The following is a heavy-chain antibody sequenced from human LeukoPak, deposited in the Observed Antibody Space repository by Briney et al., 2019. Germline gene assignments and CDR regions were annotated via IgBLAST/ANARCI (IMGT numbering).Heavy chain of an antibody. V-gene: IGHV4-59*08. J-gene: IGHJ3*02. CDR3: ARRRGLGYCSGGSCSGAFDI. CDR1: GGSISSYY. D-gene: IGHD2-15*01. CDR2: IYHSGST. Sequence: SETLSLTCTVSGGSISSYYWSWIRQPPGKGLEWIGYIYHSGSTNYNPSLKSRVTISVDTSKNQFSLKLSSVTAADTAVYYCARRRGLGYCSGGSCSGAFDIWGQGTMVTVSS.